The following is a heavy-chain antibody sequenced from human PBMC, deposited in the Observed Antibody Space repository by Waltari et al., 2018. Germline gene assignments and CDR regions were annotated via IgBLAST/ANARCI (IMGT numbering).Heavy chain of an antibody. V-gene: IGHV3-7*01. CDR1: GFSFSSYW. Sequence: EVEFVESGGDLVQPGGSLRLSCAASGFSFSSYWMNGVRQAPGKGLEGVAKIKQDGSENYYLGSVKGRFTISRDNAKNLLYLQMNSLRAEDTAVYYCARGINSPGIDYWGQGNLVTVSS. J-gene: IGHJ4*02. CDR2: IKQDGSEN. CDR3: ARGINSPGIDY. D-gene: IGHD1-26*01.